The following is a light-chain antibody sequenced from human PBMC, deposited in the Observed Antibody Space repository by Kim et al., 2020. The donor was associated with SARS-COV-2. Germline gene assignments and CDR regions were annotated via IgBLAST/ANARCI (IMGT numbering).Light chain of an antibody. Sequence: QLVLTQSPSASASLGASVKLTCTLSSGHTNAIAWHQQQPGKGPRYLMKVNSDGSHIKGDGIPHRFSGSRSEAEHYLTISSLQSEDEADYYCQTWDTGIQVFGGGTQLTVL. CDR1: SGHTNA. J-gene: IGLJ2*01. CDR2: VNSDGSH. V-gene: IGLV4-69*01. CDR3: QTWDTGIQV.